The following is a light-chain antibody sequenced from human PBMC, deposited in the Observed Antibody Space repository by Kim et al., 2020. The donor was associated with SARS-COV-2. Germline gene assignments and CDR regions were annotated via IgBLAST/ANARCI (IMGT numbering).Light chain of an antibody. V-gene: IGLV2-8*01. J-gene: IGLJ1*01. Sequence: QSVLTQPPSASGSPGQSVSISCTGTSSDVGGYKYVSWYQQHPGKAPKLMIYEVSQRPSGVPDRFSGSKSGYTASLTVSGLQAEDEADYYCSSYAGSNNYVFGTGTKVTVL. CDR3: SSYAGSNNYV. CDR2: EVS. CDR1: SSDVGGYKY.